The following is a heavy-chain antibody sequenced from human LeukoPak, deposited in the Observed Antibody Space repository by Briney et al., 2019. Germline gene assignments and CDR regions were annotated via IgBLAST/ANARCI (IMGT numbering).Heavy chain of an antibody. CDR3: AKDSIDTYYDFWSGYHDAFDI. V-gene: IGHV3-15*01. D-gene: IGHD3-3*01. Sequence: PGGSLRLSCAASGFTFSNAWMSWVRQAPGKGLEWGGRIKSKTDGGTTDYAAPVKGRFTISRDDSKNTLYLQMNSLRAEDTAVYYCAKDSIDTYYDFWSGYHDAFDIWGQGTMVTVSS. J-gene: IGHJ3*02. CDR2: IKSKTDGGTT. CDR1: GFTFSNAW.